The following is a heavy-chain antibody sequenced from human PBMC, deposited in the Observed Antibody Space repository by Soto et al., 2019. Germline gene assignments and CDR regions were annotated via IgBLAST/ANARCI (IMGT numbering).Heavy chain of an antibody. J-gene: IGHJ3*02. CDR3: ARVKSAGDYSSSSLGAFDI. CDR1: GFTFSSYW. Sequence: GGSLRLSCAASGFTFSSYWMHWVRQAPGKGLVWVSRINSDGSSTSYADSVKGRFTISRDNAKNTLYLQMNSLRAEDTAVYYCARVKSAGDYSSSSLGAFDIWGQGTMVTV. V-gene: IGHV3-74*01. D-gene: IGHD6-6*01. CDR2: INSDGSST.